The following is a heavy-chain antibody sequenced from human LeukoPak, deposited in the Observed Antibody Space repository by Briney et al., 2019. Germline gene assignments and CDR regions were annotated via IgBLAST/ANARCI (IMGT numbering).Heavy chain of an antibody. Sequence: PSETLSLTCAVYGGSFSGYYWSWIRQLPGKGLEWIGEINHSGSTNYNPSLKSRVTISVDTSKNQFSLKLSSVTAADTAVYYCARAIAARPFNWFDPWGQGTLVTVSS. J-gene: IGHJ5*02. CDR2: INHSGST. CDR1: GGSFSGYY. D-gene: IGHD6-6*01. V-gene: IGHV4-34*01. CDR3: ARAIAARPFNWFDP.